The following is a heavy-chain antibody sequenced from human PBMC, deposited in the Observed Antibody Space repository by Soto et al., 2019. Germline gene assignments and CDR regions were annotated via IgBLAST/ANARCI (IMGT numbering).Heavy chain of an antibody. D-gene: IGHD6-13*01. J-gene: IGHJ4*02. V-gene: IGHV3-33*01. Sequence: GGSLRLSCAASGFTFSSYGMHWVRQAPGKGLEWVAVIWYDGSNKYYADSVKGRFTISRDNSKNTLYLQMNSLRAEDTAVYYCARDGLAAAGTYGFDYWGQGTLVTVPQ. CDR1: GFTFSSYG. CDR2: IWYDGSNK. CDR3: ARDGLAAAGTYGFDY.